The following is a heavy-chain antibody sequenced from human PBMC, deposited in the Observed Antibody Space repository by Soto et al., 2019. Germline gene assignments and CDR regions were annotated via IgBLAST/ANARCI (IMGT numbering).Heavy chain of an antibody. V-gene: IGHV1-58*01. J-gene: IGHJ6*02. CDR2: IVVGSGNT. CDR1: GCTFISSA. D-gene: IGHD2-2*02. Sequence: GAAVKVSCKASGCTFISSAVQCVRQARGERREGIGWIVVGSGNTNYAQKFQERVNITRDMSTSTAYMELRSLRSEDTAVYYCAAVVGCSSTSCYTDYYYGMDVWGQGTTVTVSS. CDR3: AAVVGCSSTSCYTDYYYGMDV.